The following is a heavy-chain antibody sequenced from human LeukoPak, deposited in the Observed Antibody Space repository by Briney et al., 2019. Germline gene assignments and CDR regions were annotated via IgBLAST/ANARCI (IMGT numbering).Heavy chain of an antibody. Sequence: GGSLRLSCAASGFTFSSYEMNWVRQAPGKGLEWVSYISSSGSTIYYADSVKGRFTISRDNAKNSLYLQMNSLRAEDTAVYYCARGWDYGFNYWGQGTLVTVSS. CDR2: ISSSGSTI. J-gene: IGHJ4*02. D-gene: IGHD4-17*01. CDR3: ARGWDYGFNY. CDR1: GFTFSSYE. V-gene: IGHV3-48*03.